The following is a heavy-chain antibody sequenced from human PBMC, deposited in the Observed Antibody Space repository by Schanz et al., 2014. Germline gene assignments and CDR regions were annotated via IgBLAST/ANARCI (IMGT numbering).Heavy chain of an antibody. CDR3: AREWSSFDY. D-gene: IGHD3-10*01. J-gene: IGHJ4*02. Sequence: QVQLQESGPGLVKPSETLSLTCTVSGGSVSTYKWGWIQQPPGKGLEYIGLISYGGLSDYNPSLKSRVTISLDTSKNQFSLNLNSVTAADTAVYYCAREWSSFDYWGQGALVSVSS. CDR1: GGSVSTYK. CDR2: ISYGGLS. V-gene: IGHV4-59*02.